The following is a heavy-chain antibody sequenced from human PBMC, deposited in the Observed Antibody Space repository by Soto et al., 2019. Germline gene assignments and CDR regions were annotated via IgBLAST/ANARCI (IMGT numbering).Heavy chain of an antibody. CDR2: INHSGST. Sequence: QVQLQQWGAGLLKPSETLSLTCAVYGGSFSGYYWSWIRQPPGKGLEWIGEINHSGSTNYNPSLTSRVTISVDTSKNQFSLKLSSVTAADTAVYYCARGGRGRRYCSGGSCYVHWYFDLWGRGTLVTVSS. CDR1: GGSFSGYY. CDR3: ARGGRGRRYCSGGSCYVHWYFDL. J-gene: IGHJ2*01. D-gene: IGHD2-15*01. V-gene: IGHV4-34*01.